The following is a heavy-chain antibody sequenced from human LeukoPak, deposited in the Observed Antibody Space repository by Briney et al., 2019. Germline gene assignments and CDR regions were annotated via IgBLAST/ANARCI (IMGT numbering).Heavy chain of an antibody. CDR2: INPAGTET. J-gene: IGHJ4*02. V-gene: IGHV3-7*01. Sequence: GRSLRLSCAASGFTFSDYGMHWVRQAPGTGLEWVANINPAGTETYYVDPVKGRFTISRDNAKNLLYLQMNSLRAEDTAVYYCARFGYVAAVDLWGQGTLVTVSS. CDR3: ARFGYVAAVDL. CDR1: GFTFSDYG. D-gene: IGHD2-15*01.